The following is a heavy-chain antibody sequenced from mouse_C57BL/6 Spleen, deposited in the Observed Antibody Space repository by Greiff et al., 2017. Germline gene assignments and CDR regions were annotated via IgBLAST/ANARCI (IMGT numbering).Heavy chain of an antibody. CDR2: IDPSDSYT. CDR3: ARRLYLGDYYFDY. V-gene: IGHV1-50*01. CDR1: GYTFTSYW. D-gene: IGHD5-1-1*01. Sequence: QVQLQQPGVELVKPGASVKLSCKASGYTFTSYWMQWVKQRPGQGLEWIGEIDPSDSYTNYNQKFKGKATLTVDTSSSTAYMQLSSLTSEDSAVYYCARRLYLGDYYFDYWGQGTTLTVSS. J-gene: IGHJ2*01.